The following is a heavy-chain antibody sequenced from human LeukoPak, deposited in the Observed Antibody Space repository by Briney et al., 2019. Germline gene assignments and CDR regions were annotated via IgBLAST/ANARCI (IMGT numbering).Heavy chain of an antibody. CDR1: GGSISSYY. V-gene: IGHV4-4*07. D-gene: IGHD3-3*01. CDR2: IYTSGST. Sequence: PSETLSLTCTVSGGSISSYYWSWIRQPAGKGLEWIGRIYTSGSTYYNPSLKSRVTMSVDTSKNQFSLKLSSVTAADTAVYYCARVFDSPEWPYYYYMDVWGKGTTVTVSS. CDR3: ARVFDSPEWPYYYYMDV. J-gene: IGHJ6*03.